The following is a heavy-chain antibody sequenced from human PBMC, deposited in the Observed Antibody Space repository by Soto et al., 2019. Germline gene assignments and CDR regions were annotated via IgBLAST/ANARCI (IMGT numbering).Heavy chain of an antibody. CDR1: GGSISSGGYS. CDR3: ASNAYGGWFDP. J-gene: IGHJ5*02. CDR2: IYHSGST. V-gene: IGHV4-30-2*01. Sequence: QLQLQESGSGLVKPSQTLSLTCAVSGGSISSGGYSWSWIRQPPGKGLEWIGYIYHSGSTYYNPSLKSRVTIPVDRSKNQFSLKLSSVTAADTAVYYCASNAYGGWFDPWGQGTLVTVSS. D-gene: IGHD3-16*01.